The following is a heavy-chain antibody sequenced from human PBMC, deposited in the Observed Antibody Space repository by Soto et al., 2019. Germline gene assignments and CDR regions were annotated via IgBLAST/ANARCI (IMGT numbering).Heavy chain of an antibody. J-gene: IGHJ3*02. D-gene: IGHD3-10*01. CDR3: ARPSGRGEAFDI. CDR1: GYTFTSHW. Sequence: EVQLVQSGAEVKKPGESLKISCKGSGYTFTSHWIGWVRQMPGKGRKWKGIIYPGDCYTRYIPSFQGHVPIPAAKSSGPAYLQWRSLQASDTARYSWARPSGRGEAFDIWGRGPMVSAPS. CDR2: IYPGDCYT. V-gene: IGHV5-51*01.